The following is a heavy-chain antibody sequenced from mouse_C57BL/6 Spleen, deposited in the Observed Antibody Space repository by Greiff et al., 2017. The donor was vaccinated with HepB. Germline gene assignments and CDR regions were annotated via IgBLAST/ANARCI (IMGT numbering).Heavy chain of an antibody. CDR1: GYTFTSYW. Sequence: QVQLQQPGAELVRPGSSVKLSCKASGYTFTSYWMDWVKQRPGQGLEWIGNIYPSDSETHYNQKFKDKATLTVDKSSSPAYMQLSSLTSEDSAVYYCARRYYYGNSYAMDYWGQGTSVTVSS. CDR2: IYPSDSET. D-gene: IGHD1-1*01. J-gene: IGHJ4*01. V-gene: IGHV1-61*01. CDR3: ARRYYYGNSYAMDY.